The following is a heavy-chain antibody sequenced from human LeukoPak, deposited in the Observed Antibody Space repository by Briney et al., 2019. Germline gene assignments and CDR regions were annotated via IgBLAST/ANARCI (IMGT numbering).Heavy chain of an antibody. J-gene: IGHJ4*02. CDR2: IIPIFGTA. D-gene: IGHD2-15*01. CDR3: AREPGYCSGGSCYSV. V-gene: IGHV1-69*05. CDR1: GGTFSSYA. Sequence: GASVKVSCKASGGTFSSYAISWVRQAPGQGLEWMGGIIPIFGTANYAQKFQGRVTITTDESTSTAYMELSSLRSEDTAVYYCAREPGYCSGGSCYSVWGQGTLVTVSS.